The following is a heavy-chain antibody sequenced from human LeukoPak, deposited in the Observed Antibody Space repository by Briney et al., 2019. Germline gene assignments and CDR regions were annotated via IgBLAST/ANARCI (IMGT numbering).Heavy chain of an antibody. CDR1: GFTFSSYA. V-gene: IGHV3-23*01. Sequence: QPGGSLRLSCAASGFTFSSYAMRWVRQAPGKGLEWVSAISGSGGSTYYADSVKGRFTISRDNAKNSLYLQMNSLRAEDTAVYYCAKDSLDYDFWSGSTNYFDYWGQGTLVTVSS. J-gene: IGHJ4*02. D-gene: IGHD3-3*01. CDR2: ISGSGGST. CDR3: AKDSLDYDFWSGSTNYFDY.